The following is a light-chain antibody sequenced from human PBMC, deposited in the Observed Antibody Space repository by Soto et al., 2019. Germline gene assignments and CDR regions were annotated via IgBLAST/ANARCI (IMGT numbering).Light chain of an antibody. Sequence: QSALTQPASVSGSPGQSITTSCTGTSSDVGSYNLVSWYQQHPGKAPKLMIYEGSKRPSGVSNRFSGSKSGNTASLTISGLQAEDEADYYCCSYAGSSTLWVFGGGTKVTVL. V-gene: IGLV2-23*01. CDR3: CSYAGSSTLWV. CDR1: SSDVGSYNL. CDR2: EGS. J-gene: IGLJ3*02.